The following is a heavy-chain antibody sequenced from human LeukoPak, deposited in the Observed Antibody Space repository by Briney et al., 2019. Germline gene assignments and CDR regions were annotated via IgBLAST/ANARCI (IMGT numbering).Heavy chain of an antibody. CDR3: ARFGYNDFDD. CDR2: ISSSGSTI. V-gene: IGHV3-48*03. Sequence: GGSLRLSCVASGFSFSSYEINWVRQAPGKGLEWVSYISSSGSTIYYADSVKGRFTISRDNAKNSLYLQMNTLRPEDTPVYNCARFGYNDFDDWGQGTLVTVS. J-gene: IGHJ4*02. D-gene: IGHD5-24*01. CDR1: GFSFSSYE.